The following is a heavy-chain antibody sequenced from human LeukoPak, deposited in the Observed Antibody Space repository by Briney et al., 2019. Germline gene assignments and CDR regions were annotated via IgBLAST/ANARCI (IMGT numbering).Heavy chain of an antibody. J-gene: IGHJ4*02. D-gene: IGHD3-10*01. CDR3: ARYYYGSGDDYFDY. CDR2: IYYSGST. CDR1: GGSISSYY. Sequence: SETLSLTCTVSGGSISSYYWSWIRQPPGKGLEWIGYIYYSGSTNYNPSLKSRVTISVDTSKNQFSLKLSSVTAADTAVYYCARYYYGSGDDYFDYWGQGTLVTVSS. V-gene: IGHV4-59*12.